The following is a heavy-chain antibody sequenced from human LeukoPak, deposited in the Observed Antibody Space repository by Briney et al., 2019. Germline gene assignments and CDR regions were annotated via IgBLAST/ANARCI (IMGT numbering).Heavy chain of an antibody. D-gene: IGHD5-18*01. CDR3: ARVGSYGYDY. V-gene: IGHV4-59*01. Sequence: SETLSLTCTDSGGSISSYYWSWIRQPPGKGLEWIGYIYYSGSTNYNPSLKSRVTISVDTSKNQFSLKLSSVTAADTAVYYCARVGSYGYDYWGQGTLVTVSS. CDR1: GGSISSYY. J-gene: IGHJ4*02. CDR2: IYYSGST.